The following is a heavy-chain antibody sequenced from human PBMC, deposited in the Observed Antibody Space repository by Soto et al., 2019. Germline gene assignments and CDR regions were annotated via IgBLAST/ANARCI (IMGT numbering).Heavy chain of an antibody. CDR1: GYTFTSYG. J-gene: IGHJ5*02. CDR2: ISAYNGNT. V-gene: IGHV1-18*01. CDR3: ARGPTSYCTNGVCYPENWFDP. Sequence: ASVKVSCKASGYTFTSYGISCVRQAPGQGLEWMGWISAYNGNTNYAQKLQGRVTMTTDTSTSTAYMELRSLRSDDTAVHYCARGPTSYCTNGVCYPENWFDPWGQGTLVTVSS. D-gene: IGHD2-8*01.